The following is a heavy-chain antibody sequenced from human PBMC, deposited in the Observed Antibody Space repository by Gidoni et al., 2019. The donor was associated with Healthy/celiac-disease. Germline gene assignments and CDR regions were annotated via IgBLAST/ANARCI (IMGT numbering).Heavy chain of an antibody. Sequence: QVQLVESGGGVVQPGRSLRLSCAGSGFTFSSYGMHWVRQAPGKGLEWVAVIWYDGSNKYYADSVKGRFTISRDNSKNTLYLQMNSLRAEDTAVYYCARELMTTLNNWFDPWGQGTLVTVSS. V-gene: IGHV3-33*01. CDR1: GFTFSSYG. D-gene: IGHD3-16*01. J-gene: IGHJ5*02. CDR2: IWYDGSNK. CDR3: ARELMTTLNNWFDP.